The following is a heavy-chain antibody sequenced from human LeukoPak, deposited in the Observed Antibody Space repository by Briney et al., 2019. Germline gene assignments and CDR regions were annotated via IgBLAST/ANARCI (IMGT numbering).Heavy chain of an antibody. V-gene: IGHV4-34*01. CDR2: INHSGST. CDR1: GGSFSGYY. D-gene: IGHD3-10*01. CDR3: ARHMVVRGVGYYYGMDV. Sequence: SETLSLTCAVYGGSFSGYYWSWIRQPPGKGLEWIGEINHSGSTNYNPSLKSRVTISVDTSKNQFSLKLSSVTAADTAVYYCARHMVVRGVGYYYGMDVWGQGTTVTVSS. J-gene: IGHJ6*02.